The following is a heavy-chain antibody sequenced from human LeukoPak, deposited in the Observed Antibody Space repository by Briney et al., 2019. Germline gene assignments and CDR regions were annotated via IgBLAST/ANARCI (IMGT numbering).Heavy chain of an antibody. V-gene: IGHV4-59*08. CDR1: GGSTTGYF. CDR2: VYYKGDT. J-gene: IGHJ6*03. CDR3: ARTRTYYMDV. Sequence: SETLSLTCSVSGGSTTGYFWTWIRQPPGKGPEWIGYVYYKGDTSYSPSLDSRVSISVDTSKKQFSLKLNSVTAADTAMYYCARTRTYYMDVWAKGTTVTVSS.